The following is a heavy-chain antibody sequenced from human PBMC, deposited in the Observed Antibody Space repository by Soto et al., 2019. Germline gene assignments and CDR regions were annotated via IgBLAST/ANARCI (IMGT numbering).Heavy chain of an antibody. CDR2: IIPIFGTA. D-gene: IGHD1-26*01. CDR3: ARDSPLVDSGSLGFLV. CDR1: GGTFSSYA. J-gene: IGHJ4*02. V-gene: IGHV1-69*13. Sequence: GASVKVSCKASGGTFSSYAISWVRQAPGQGLEWMGGIIPIFGTANYAQKFQGRVTITADESTSTAYMELSSLRSEDTAVYYCARDSPLVDSGSLGFLVWGQGTLVTVSS.